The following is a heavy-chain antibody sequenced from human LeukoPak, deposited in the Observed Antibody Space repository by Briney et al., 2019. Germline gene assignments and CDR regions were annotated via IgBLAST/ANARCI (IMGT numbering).Heavy chain of an antibody. V-gene: IGHV1-18*01. D-gene: IGHD6-13*01. Sequence: ASVKVSCKASGYTFTSYGISWVRQAPGQGLEWMGWISAYNGNTNYAQKLQGRVTMTTDTSTSTAYMELRSLRSDDTAVYYCARYVASSWYEAEYFQHWGQGTLVTASS. CDR2: ISAYNGNT. CDR3: ARYVASSWYEAEYFQH. CDR1: GYTFTSYG. J-gene: IGHJ1*01.